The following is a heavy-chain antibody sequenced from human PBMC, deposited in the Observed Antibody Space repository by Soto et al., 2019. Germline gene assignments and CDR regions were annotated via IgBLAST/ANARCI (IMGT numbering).Heavy chain of an antibody. CDR2: ISGSGAYT. CDR1: GFTFSSYA. CDR3: AKYGCSSTSCQCDY. D-gene: IGHD2-2*01. V-gene: IGHV3-23*01. J-gene: IGHJ4*02. Sequence: EVQLLESGGGSVQPGGSLRFSCAASGFTFSSYAMTWVRQAPGKGLEWVSAISGSGAYTYYANSVKGRFTISRDNSKNTLYLQLNSLRAEDTAVYYCAKYGCSSTSCQCDYWGQGTRVTVSS.